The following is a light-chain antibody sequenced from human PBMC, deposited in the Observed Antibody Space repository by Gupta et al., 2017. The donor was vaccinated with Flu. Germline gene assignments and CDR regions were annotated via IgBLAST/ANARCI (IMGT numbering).Light chain of an antibody. CDR2: DAS. CDR1: QSVSSS. CDR3: QQRSNWPPLT. Sequence: DIVLTQSPATLSLSPGERATLSCRASQSVSSSLAWYQQKPGQAPRLLIYDASNRATGIPARFSGSGFGTDFTLTISSLEPEDFAVYYCQQRSNWPPLTFGGGTKVEIK. V-gene: IGKV3-11*01. J-gene: IGKJ4*01.